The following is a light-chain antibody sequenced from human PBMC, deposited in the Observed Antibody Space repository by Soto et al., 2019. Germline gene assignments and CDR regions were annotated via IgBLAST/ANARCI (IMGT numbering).Light chain of an antibody. CDR3: QPSYSAPYT. CDR1: QSISTF. V-gene: IGKV1-39*01. CDR2: VAS. J-gene: IGKJ2*01. Sequence: DIQVTQSPSSLSASIGDRVSITCRASQSISTFLNWYQQKPGKAPNLLIYVASNLQTGVPSRFSCSGSGTDFSLTISSLQHEDVATYYCQPSYSAPYTFGQGTTLEIK.